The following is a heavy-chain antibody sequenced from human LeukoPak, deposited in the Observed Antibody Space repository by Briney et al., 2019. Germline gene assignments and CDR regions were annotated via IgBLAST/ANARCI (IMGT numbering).Heavy chain of an antibody. J-gene: IGHJ6*02. D-gene: IGHD6-13*01. CDR3: AKDVAIYSSSWHRDYYYYGMDV. CDR2: ISYDGSNK. Sequence: GRSLRLSCAASGFTFSSYGMHWVRQAPGKGLEWVAVISYDGSNKYSADSVKGRFTISRDNSKNTLYLQMNSLRAEDTAVYYCAKDVAIYSSSWHRDYYYYGMDVWGQGTTVTVSS. CDR1: GFTFSSYG. V-gene: IGHV3-30*18.